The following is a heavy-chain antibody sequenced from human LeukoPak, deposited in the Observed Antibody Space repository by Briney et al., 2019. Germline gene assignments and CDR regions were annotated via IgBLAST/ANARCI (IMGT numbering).Heavy chain of an antibody. D-gene: IGHD2-2*02. Sequence: GASVKVSCKASGGTFSSYTISWVRQAPGQGLEWMGRIIPILGIANYAQKFQGRVTITADKSTSTAYMELSSLRSEDTAVYYCARTKNWDIVVVPAAISDYWGQGTLVTVSS. CDR2: IIPILGIA. CDR3: ARTKNWDIVVVPAAISDY. J-gene: IGHJ4*02. V-gene: IGHV1-69*02. CDR1: GGTFSSYT.